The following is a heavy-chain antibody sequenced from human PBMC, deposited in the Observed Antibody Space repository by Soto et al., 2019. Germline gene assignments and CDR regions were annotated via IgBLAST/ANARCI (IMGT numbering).Heavy chain of an antibody. Sequence: EVQLLESGGGLVQPGGSLRLSCAASGFTFSSYAMSWVRQAPGMGLEWVSVISGSGYATYYADSVKGRFTVSRDNSNNTVYLQMNSLRAEDTAVYYCAKEETVLVNYYYYYGMDDWGQGTTVTVSS. CDR3: AKEETVLVNYYYYYGMDD. J-gene: IGHJ6*02. CDR2: ISGSGYAT. CDR1: GFTFSSYA. V-gene: IGHV3-23*01. D-gene: IGHD4-17*01.